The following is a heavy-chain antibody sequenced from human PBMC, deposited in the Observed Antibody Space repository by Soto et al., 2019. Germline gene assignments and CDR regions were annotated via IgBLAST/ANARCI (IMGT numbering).Heavy chain of an antibody. D-gene: IGHD2-2*01. V-gene: IGHV1-3*01. CDR3: ARGPDIVVVPAAFFYYYGMDV. CDR1: GYTFTSYA. J-gene: IGHJ6*02. CDR2: INAGNGNT. Sequence: ASVKVSCTASGYTFTSYAMHWVRQAPGQRLEWMGWINAGNGNTKYSQKFQGRVTITRDTSASTAYMELSSLRSEDTAVYYCARGPDIVVVPAAFFYYYGMDVWGQGTTVTVSS.